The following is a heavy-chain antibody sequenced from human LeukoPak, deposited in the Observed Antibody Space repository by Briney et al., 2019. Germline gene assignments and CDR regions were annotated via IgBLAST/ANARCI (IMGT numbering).Heavy chain of an antibody. CDR3: ARARRDYDSSGYLYNWFDP. CDR1: GFTFSSYE. V-gene: IGHV3-48*03. J-gene: IGHJ5*02. CDR2: ISSSGSTI. D-gene: IGHD3-22*01. Sequence: GGSLRLSCAASGFTFSSYEMNWVRQAPGKGLEWVSYISSSGSTIYYADSVKGRFTISRDNAKNSLYLQMNSLRAEDTAVYDCARARRDYDSSGYLYNWFDPWGQGTLVTVSS.